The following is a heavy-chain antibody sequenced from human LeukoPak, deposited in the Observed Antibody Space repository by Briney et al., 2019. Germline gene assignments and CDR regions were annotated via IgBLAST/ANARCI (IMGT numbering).Heavy chain of an antibody. CDR1: GFTFSDFG. Sequence: GGSLRLSCAASGFTFSDFGMHWVRQAPGKGLEWVAVIRYDGTKKYYADSVKGRFTIPRDDSKNTLYLQMNSLRPEDTAVYYCARDLCSTTSCLDYWGQGTLVTVSS. D-gene: IGHD2-2*01. J-gene: IGHJ4*02. CDR2: IRYDGTKK. V-gene: IGHV3-33*01. CDR3: ARDLCSTTSCLDY.